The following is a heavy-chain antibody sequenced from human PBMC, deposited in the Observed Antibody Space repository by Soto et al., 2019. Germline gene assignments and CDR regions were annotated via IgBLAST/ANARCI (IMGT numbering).Heavy chain of an antibody. V-gene: IGHV3-21*04. CDR3: ARTCSGSYYNPGPPDY. D-gene: IGHD3-10*02. CDR1: GFTFSSYS. J-gene: IGHJ4*02. CDR2: ISSSSSYI. Sequence: GGSLRLSCAASGFTFSSYSMNWVRQAPGKGLEWVSSISSSSSYIYYADSVKGRFTISRDNAKNSLYLQMNSLRAEDTALYYCARTCSGSYYNPGPPDYWGQGTLVTVSS.